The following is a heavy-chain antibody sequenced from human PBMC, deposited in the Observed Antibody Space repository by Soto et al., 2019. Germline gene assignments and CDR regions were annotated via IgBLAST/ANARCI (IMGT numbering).Heavy chain of an antibody. CDR3: ARDNGMAGSFDP. CDR1: GFTFSKYS. D-gene: IGHD2-8*01. Sequence: GGSLRLSCAASGFTFSKYSTNWARQAPGKGLEWISYITSSSSTIYYADSVKGRFTISRDNAKNSLYLQMNSLRDEDTAMYYCARDNGMAGSFDPWGQGTLVTVSS. CDR2: ITSSSSTI. J-gene: IGHJ5*02. V-gene: IGHV3-48*02.